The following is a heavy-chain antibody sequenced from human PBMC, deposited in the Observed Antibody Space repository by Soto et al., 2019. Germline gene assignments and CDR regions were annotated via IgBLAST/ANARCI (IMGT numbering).Heavy chain of an antibody. CDR2: ISYDGTNK. V-gene: IGHV3-30-3*01. CDR3: ARDPKTSGGQHWAFNYFDS. Sequence: LRLSCAASGFSFSISPMHWVRQAPGKGPEWVALISYDGTNKFYADSVKGRFTISRDNSKSALYLQVDSLRPEDAAVYYCARDPKTSGGQHWAFNYFDSWGQGTLVTVSS. D-gene: IGHD7-27*01. J-gene: IGHJ4*02. CDR1: GFSFSISP.